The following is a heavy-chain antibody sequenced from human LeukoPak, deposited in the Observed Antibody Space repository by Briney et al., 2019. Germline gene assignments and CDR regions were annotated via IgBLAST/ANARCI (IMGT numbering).Heavy chain of an antibody. D-gene: IGHD6-19*01. CDR2: ISSSGGNT. V-gene: IGHV3-23*01. CDR1: GFTFSDSA. Sequence: TGGSLRLSCAASGFTFSDSAMTWVRQVPGKGLEWVSLISSSGGNTYYADSVKGRFTISRDNSKNTLSLQMNSLRAEDTAVYYCAKGGWLEYWGQGTLVTVSS. CDR3: AKGGWLEY. J-gene: IGHJ4*02.